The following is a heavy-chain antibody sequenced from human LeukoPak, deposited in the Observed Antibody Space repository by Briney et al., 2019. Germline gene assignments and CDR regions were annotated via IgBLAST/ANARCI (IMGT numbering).Heavy chain of an antibody. CDR2: IYTSGST. D-gene: IGHD3-22*01. Sequence: PSETLSITCTVSGGSISSYYWSWIRQPAGKGLEWIGRIYTSGSTNYNPSLKSRVTMSVDTSRNQFSLKLNSVTAADTAVYYCAKSNGYGLIDIWGQGTMVTVSS. V-gene: IGHV4-4*07. J-gene: IGHJ3*02. CDR1: GGSISSYY. CDR3: AKSNGYGLIDI.